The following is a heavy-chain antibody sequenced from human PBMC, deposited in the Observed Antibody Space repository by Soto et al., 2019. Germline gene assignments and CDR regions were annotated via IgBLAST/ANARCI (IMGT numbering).Heavy chain of an antibody. Sequence: NPSETLSLTCTVSGGSISSYYWGWIRQPPGKGLGWIGHIYYSGSTNYNPSLKSRVTISVDTSKNQFSLKLSSVTAADTAVYYCARGVEDDYVWGSYLNPYYYYGMDVWGQGTTVTVSS. D-gene: IGHD3-16*02. CDR1: GGSISSYY. CDR3: ARGVEDDYVWGSYLNPYYYYGMDV. V-gene: IGHV4-59*01. CDR2: IYYSGST. J-gene: IGHJ6*02.